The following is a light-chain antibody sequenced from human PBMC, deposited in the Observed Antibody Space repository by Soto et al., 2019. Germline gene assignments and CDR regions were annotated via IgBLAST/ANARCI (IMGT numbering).Light chain of an antibody. J-gene: IGKJ5*01. CDR1: QSVSSY. CDR2: DAS. CDR3: QQRSNWIT. V-gene: IGKV3-11*01. Sequence: VFTQAPSSLSFSHSDRATLSFRASQSVSSYLAWYQQKPGQAPRLLIYDASNRATGIPARFSGSGSGTDFTLTISSLEPEDFAVYYCQQRSNWITFGQGTRLEIK.